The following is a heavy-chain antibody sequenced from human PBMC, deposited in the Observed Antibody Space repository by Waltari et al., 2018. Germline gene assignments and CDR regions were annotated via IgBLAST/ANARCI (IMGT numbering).Heavy chain of an antibody. Sequence: QVQLVQSGAEVKKPGSSVKVSCKASGGTFSSYAISWVRQAPGQGLEWMGRFIPIFGTANYAQKFQGRVTITADKSTSTAYMALSSLRSEDTAVYYCARVRTGTTRDYYYMDVWGKGTTVTISS. J-gene: IGHJ6*03. V-gene: IGHV1-69*13. CDR1: GGTFSSYA. CDR3: ARVRTGTTRDYYYMDV. D-gene: IGHD1-1*01. CDR2: FIPIFGTA.